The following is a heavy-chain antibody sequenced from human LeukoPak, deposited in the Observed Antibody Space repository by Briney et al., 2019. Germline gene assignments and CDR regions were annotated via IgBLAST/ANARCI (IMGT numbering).Heavy chain of an antibody. CDR2: TICRSKWYN. Sequence: SQTLSLTCAISGDSVSSNSAAWIWIRQSPSRGLEWLVRTICRSKWYNDYAVSVKSRITINPDTSKTQFSLQLNSVTPEDTAVYYCARGLFLYDILTGYYLDYYYYYMDVWGKGTTVTMSS. J-gene: IGHJ6*03. CDR1: GDSVSSNSAA. V-gene: IGHV6-1*01. CDR3: ARGLFLYDILTGYYLDYYYYYMDV. D-gene: IGHD3-9*01.